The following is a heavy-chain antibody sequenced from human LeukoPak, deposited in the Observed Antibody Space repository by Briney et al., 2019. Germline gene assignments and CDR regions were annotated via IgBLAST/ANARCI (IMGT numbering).Heavy chain of an antibody. V-gene: IGHV3-23*01. D-gene: IGHD2-15*01. CDR1: GFTFSSSA. J-gene: IGHJ4*02. CDR2: ISNDGGYT. Sequence: GGSLRLSCAASGFTFSSSAMSWVRQAPGKRLEWVSAISNDGGYTYYADSVQGRFTISRDNSKSTLCLQMNSLRAEDTAVYYCAKQLGYCSDGSCYFPYWGQGTLVTVSS. CDR3: AKQLGYCSDGSCYFPY.